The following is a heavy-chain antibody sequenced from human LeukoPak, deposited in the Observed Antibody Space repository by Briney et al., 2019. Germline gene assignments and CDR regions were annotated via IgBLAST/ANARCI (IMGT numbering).Heavy chain of an antibody. CDR3: ARDTDIVVVPAAMSYPNWFDP. CDR1: GYTFTSYD. Sequence: ASVKVSCKASGYTFTSYDINWVRQATGQGLEWMGWMNPNSGNTGYAQKFQGRVTMTRNTSISTAYMELSSLRSEDTAVYYCARDTDIVVVPAAMSYPNWFDPWGQGTLVTVSS. V-gene: IGHV1-8*01. CDR2: MNPNSGNT. D-gene: IGHD2-2*01. J-gene: IGHJ5*02.